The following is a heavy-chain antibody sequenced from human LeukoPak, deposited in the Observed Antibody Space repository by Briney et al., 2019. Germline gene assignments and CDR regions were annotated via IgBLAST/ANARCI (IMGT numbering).Heavy chain of an antibody. J-gene: IGHJ4*02. CDR3: ARGSRYGSGSYCGY. Sequence: GASVEVSCKASGYTFTSYDINWVRQATGQGLEWMGWMNPNSGNTGYAQKFQGRVTMTRNTSISTAYMELSSLRSEDTAVYYCARGSRYGSGSYCGYWGQGTLVTVSS. CDR1: GYTFTSYD. V-gene: IGHV1-8*01. CDR2: MNPNSGNT. D-gene: IGHD3-10*01.